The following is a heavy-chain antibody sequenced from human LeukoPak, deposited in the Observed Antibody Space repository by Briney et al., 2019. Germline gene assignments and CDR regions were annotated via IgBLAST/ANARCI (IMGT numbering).Heavy chain of an antibody. D-gene: IGHD3-3*01. J-gene: IGHJ4*02. CDR2: IRYDGSNK. CDR1: GFTFSSYG. V-gene: IGHV3-30*02. Sequence: GGSLRLPCAASGFTFSSYGMHWVRQAPGKGLEWVAFIRYDGSNKYYADSVKGRFTISRDNSKNTLYLQMDRLRAVDTAVYYCAKAFTYYDFWSGYDYWGQGTLVTVSS. CDR3: AKAFTYYDFWSGYDY.